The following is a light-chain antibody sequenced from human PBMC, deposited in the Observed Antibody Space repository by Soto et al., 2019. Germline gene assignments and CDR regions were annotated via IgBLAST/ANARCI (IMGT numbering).Light chain of an antibody. CDR1: QSVGSH. CDR3: QQYDNWPPFT. Sequence: EIVMTQSPATPSVSPGERATLSCRASQSVGSHLAWYQQRPGQAPRLLIYGASYRATGIPARFSGSGSGTDFTLIISSLQSEDFAVYYCQQYDNWPPFTFGPGTKVDIK. J-gene: IGKJ3*01. CDR2: GAS. V-gene: IGKV3-15*01.